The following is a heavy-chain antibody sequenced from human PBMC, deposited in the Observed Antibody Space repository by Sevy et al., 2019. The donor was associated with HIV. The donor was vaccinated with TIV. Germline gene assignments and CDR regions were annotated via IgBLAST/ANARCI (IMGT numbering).Heavy chain of an antibody. CDR2: ISYDGSKK. J-gene: IGHJ6*02. V-gene: IGHV3-30*03. CDR3: AHSSGRYGYYYGMDV. D-gene: IGHD6-19*01. Sequence: GGSLRLSCAASGVTFSSYGIHWVRQAPGKGLEWVAVISYDGSKKNHAESMKGRFTISRDNSKNTLYLEMSSLRPEDTAVYYCAHSSGRYGYYYGMDVWGQRSTVTVSS. CDR1: GVTFSSYG.